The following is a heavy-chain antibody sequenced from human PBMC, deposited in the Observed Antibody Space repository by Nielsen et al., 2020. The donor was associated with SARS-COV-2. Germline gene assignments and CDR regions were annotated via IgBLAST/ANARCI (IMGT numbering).Heavy chain of an antibody. J-gene: IGHJ4*02. CDR2: IKPSGGST. CDR1: GGTFSSYA. Sequence: ASVKVSCKASGGTFSSYAISWVRQAPGQGLEWMGIIKPSGGSTSYAQKFQGRVTMTRDTSTSTVYMELSSLRSEDTAVYYCARDLRTPEITYIAAAFDYWGQGTLVTVSS. D-gene: IGHD6-13*01. CDR3: ARDLRTPEITYIAAAFDY. V-gene: IGHV1-46*01.